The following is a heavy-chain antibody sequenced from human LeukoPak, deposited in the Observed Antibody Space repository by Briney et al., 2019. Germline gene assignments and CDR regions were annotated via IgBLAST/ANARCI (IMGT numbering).Heavy chain of an antibody. J-gene: IGHJ5*02. CDR1: GYSISSGYY. D-gene: IGHD6-6*01. CDR2: IYHSGST. CDR3: ARLSPSKLVRSSFDP. Sequence: SETLSLTCAVSGYSISSGYYWGWIRQPPGKGLEWIGSIYHSGSTYYNPSLKSRVTISVDTSKNQFSLKLSSVTAADTAVYYCARLSPSKLVRSSFDPWGQGTLVTVSS. V-gene: IGHV4-38-2*01.